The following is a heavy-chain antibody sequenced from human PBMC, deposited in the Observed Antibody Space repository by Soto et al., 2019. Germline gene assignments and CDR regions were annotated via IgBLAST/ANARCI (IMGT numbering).Heavy chain of an antibody. D-gene: IGHD1-26*01. J-gene: IGHJ4*02. V-gene: IGHV3-53*01. Sequence: PGGSLRLSGAASGFIVTGFYMGWVRRAPGKGLEWVAVIYSVDSAYYTDSVKGRFTLSRDRWKNTVSLQMNSLRVEDTAVYYCARENPTDSLVDLWGQGTLVTVSS. CDR2: IYSVDSA. CDR3: ARENPTDSLVDL. CDR1: GFIVTGFY.